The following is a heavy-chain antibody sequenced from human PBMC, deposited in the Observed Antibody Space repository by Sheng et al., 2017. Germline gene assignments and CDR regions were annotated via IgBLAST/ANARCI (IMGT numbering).Heavy chain of an antibody. D-gene: IGHD2-15*01. CDR1: GGSISSSSYY. V-gene: IGHV4-39*07. Sequence: QLQLQESGPGLVKPSETLSLTCTVSGGSISSSSYYWGWIRQPPGKGLEWIGSIYYSGSTYYNPSLKSRVTISVDTSKNQFSLKLSSVTAADTAVYYCASICSGGSCYSYYYYGMDVWGQGTTVTV. J-gene: IGHJ6*02. CDR2: IYYSGST. CDR3: ASICSGGSCYSYYYYGMDV.